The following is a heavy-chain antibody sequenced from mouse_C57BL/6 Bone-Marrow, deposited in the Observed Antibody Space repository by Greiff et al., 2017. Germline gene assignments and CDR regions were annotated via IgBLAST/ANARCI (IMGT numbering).Heavy chain of an antibody. CDR2: INPNNGGT. J-gene: IGHJ3*01. CDR1: GYTLTDYY. Sequence: EVQLQQSGPELVKPGASVKISCKASGYTLTDYYMNWVKQSHGKSLEWIGDINPNNGGTSYNQKFKGKATLTVDKSSSTAYMELRSLTSEDSAVYYCARGGYDGYPWFAYWGQGTLVTVSA. V-gene: IGHV1-26*01. D-gene: IGHD2-3*01. CDR3: ARGGYDGYPWFAY.